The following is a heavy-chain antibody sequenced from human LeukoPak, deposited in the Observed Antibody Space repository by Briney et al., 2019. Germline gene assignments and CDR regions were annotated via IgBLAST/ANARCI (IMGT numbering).Heavy chain of an antibody. V-gene: IGHV3-23*01. J-gene: IGHJ2*01. CDR3: AKVPYWGGDCYGWYFDL. CDR1: GFTFSSYA. Sequence: GGSLRLSCAASGFTFSSYAMSWVRQAPGKGLEWVSAISGSGGSTYYADSVKGRFTISRDNSKNTLYLQMNSLRAEDTAVYYCAKVPYWGGDCYGWYFDLGGRGTLVTVSS. D-gene: IGHD2-21*02. CDR2: ISGSGGST.